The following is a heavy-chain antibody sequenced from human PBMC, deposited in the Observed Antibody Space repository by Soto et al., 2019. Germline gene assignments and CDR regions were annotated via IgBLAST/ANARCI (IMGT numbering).Heavy chain of an antibody. CDR1: GFTFSKYD. J-gene: IGHJ5*01. D-gene: IGHD2-21*02. CDR2: IYGSGAGI. Sequence: EVQLLEAGGGLVQPGGSLRLSCAASGFTFSKYDMIWVRQAPGKGLESVSGIYGSGAGISYADSVKGRFTISRDNSKNTLFLQMDDLRVDDTAVYWCAKDAVSGDGFWLAESWGHGTLVTVSP. V-gene: IGHV3-23*01. CDR3: AKDAVSGDGFWLAES.